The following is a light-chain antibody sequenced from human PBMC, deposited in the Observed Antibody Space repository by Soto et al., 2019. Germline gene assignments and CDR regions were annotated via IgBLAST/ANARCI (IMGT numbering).Light chain of an antibody. CDR1: QSVSSN. Sequence: EIVMTQSPATLSVSPGERATLSCRASQSVSSNLAWYQQKPGQAPRLLIYGASTRATGIPARFSGSGSGTEFPPTISSLQSEDFAVYYCQQYNNWPPMAFGQGTKVEIK. CDR2: GAS. V-gene: IGKV3-15*01. J-gene: IGKJ1*01. CDR3: QQYNNWPPMA.